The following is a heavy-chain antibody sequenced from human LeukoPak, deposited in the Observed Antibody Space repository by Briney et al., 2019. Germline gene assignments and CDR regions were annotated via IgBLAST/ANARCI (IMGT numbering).Heavy chain of an antibody. J-gene: IGHJ4*02. CDR3: TRDNNNLFDY. V-gene: IGHV3-7*01. D-gene: IGHD1/OR15-1a*01. CDR2: IKTDGGEK. Sequence: GGSLRLSCAASGFTFRNYWMSWVRQAPGKGQEWVANIKTDGGEKHYVDSVKGRFTISRDNAKNSLYLQMNSLRDEDTAVYYCTRDNNNLFDYWGRGTLVTVSS. CDR1: GFTFRNYW.